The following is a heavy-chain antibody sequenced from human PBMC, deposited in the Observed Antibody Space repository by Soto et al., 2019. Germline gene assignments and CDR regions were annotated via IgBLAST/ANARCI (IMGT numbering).Heavy chain of an antibody. Sequence: GGSLRLSCAASGFTFSSYAMSWVRQAPGKGLEWVSAISGSGGSTYYADSVKGRFTISRDNSKNTLYLQMNSLRAEDTAVYYCAKETVVVVVAAPGWDYWGQGTLVTVSS. J-gene: IGHJ4*02. V-gene: IGHV3-23*01. CDR1: GFTFSSYA. D-gene: IGHD2-15*01. CDR2: ISGSGGST. CDR3: AKETVVVVVAAPGWDY.